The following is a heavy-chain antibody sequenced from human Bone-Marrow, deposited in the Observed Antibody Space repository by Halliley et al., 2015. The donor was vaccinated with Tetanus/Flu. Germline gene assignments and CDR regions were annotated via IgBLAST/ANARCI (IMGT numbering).Heavy chain of an antibody. V-gene: IGHV4-31*01. CDR2: IYYSGST. D-gene: IGHD3-10*01. Sequence: LRLSCTVSGGSIKSGGFHLRGVPPPPRKGPEGVGFIYYSGSTYYNPSLKSLVTISVDTSKNRFSLKLTSVTAPDTAVYYCARGNYYYGSGAHFDYWGQGTLATVSS. CDR1: GGSIKSGGFH. J-gene: IGHJ4*02. CDR3: ARGNYYYGSGAHFDY.